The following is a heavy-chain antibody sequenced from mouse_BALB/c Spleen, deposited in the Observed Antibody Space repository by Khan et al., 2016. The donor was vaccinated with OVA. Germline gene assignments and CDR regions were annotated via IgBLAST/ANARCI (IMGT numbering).Heavy chain of an antibody. J-gene: IGHJ2*01. CDR1: GFTFSSYG. Sequence: EVELVESGGGLVQPGGSRKLSCAASGFTFSSYGMHWVRQAPEKGLEWVAYISGDSSTIYYADTVKGRFTISRDNPKNTLFLQMTSLMSEDTARDYCETSYFYGYYWDYWGTGTTRTVSS. V-gene: IGHV5-17*02. D-gene: IGHD1-1*01. CDR2: ISGDSSTI. CDR3: ETSYFYGYYWDY.